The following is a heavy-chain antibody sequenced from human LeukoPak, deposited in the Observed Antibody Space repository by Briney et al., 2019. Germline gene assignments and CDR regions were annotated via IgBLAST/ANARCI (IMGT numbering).Heavy chain of an antibody. D-gene: IGHD2-15*01. CDR3: ARGFSAPLYCSGGTCYSTGVEYFHH. Sequence: GASVKVSCKASGYTFTSYDINWVRQATGQGLEWMGWMNPNSGNTGYAQKFQGRVTMTRDTSISTAYMELSSLRSEDTAVYYCARGFSAPLYCSGGTCYSTGVEYFHHWGQGTLVTVSS. CDR1: GYTFTSYD. J-gene: IGHJ1*01. V-gene: IGHV1-8*01. CDR2: MNPNSGNT.